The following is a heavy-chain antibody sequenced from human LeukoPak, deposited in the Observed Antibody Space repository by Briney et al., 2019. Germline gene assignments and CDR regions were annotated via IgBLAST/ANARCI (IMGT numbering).Heavy chain of an antibody. CDR3: ARDRSTPDY. Sequence: GSLRLSCTASGFTFSDYYMSWIRQAPGRGLEWVSYISSSGDTRYYADSMKGRLTISRDNAKNSLYLQISSLRAEDTAIYYCARDRSTPDYWGQGTLVTVSS. V-gene: IGHV3-11*01. CDR2: ISSSGDTR. CDR1: GFTFSDYY. D-gene: IGHD2-15*01. J-gene: IGHJ4*02.